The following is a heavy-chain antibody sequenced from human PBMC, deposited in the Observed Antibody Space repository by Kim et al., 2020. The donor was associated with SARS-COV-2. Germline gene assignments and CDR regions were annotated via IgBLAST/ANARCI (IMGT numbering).Heavy chain of an antibody. CDR3: ARESYNGYDMDGFDI. Sequence: SQTLSLTCAISGDSVSGNSVAWNWIRQSPSRGLEWLGKTYYRSKWHNSYAVSVRSRINIDSDTSNNQFSLQLNSVTPEDTAVYYCARESYNGYDMDGFDIWGQGTMVTVSS. CDR1: GDSVSGNSVA. V-gene: IGHV6-1*01. CDR2: TYYRSKWHN. J-gene: IGHJ3*02. D-gene: IGHD5-12*01.